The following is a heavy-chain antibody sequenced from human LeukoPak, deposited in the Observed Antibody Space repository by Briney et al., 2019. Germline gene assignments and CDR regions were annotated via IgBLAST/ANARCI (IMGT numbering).Heavy chain of an antibody. CDR1: GYTLTELS. J-gene: IGHJ4*02. Sequence: ASVKVSCKVSGYTLTELSMHWVRQAPGKGLEWMGGFGPEDGETIYAQKFQGRVTMTEDTSTDTAYMELSSLRSDDTAVYYCATDPMAGPEQPTAGLRYWGQGTLVTASS. CDR3: ATDPMAGPEQPTAGLRY. CDR2: FGPEDGET. V-gene: IGHV1-24*01. D-gene: IGHD1/OR15-1a*01.